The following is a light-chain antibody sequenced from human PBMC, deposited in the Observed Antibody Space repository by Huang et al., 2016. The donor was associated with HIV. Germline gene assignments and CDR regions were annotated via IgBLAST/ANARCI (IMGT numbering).Light chain of an antibody. CDR3: QQSYMTPYT. V-gene: IGKV1-39*01. Sequence: DIEMTQSPSSLSASVGDRVSITCQASQSISSYLSWYHQKPGKAPKLLNYAASSLGSGAPSRFRGSGAGTDFSLTISGLRPEDFGTYYCQQSYMTPYTFGQGTRLDI. CDR2: AAS. CDR1: QSISSY. J-gene: IGKJ2*01.